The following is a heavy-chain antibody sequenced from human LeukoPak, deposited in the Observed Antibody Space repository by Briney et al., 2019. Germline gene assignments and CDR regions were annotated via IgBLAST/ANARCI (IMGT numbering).Heavy chain of an antibody. Sequence: ASVKVSCKASGYTFTVYHIHWVRQAPGQGLEWMGWINPNSGGTNYAQKFQGRVTMTRDTSISTVYMEVSRLTSDDTAMYYCAIILGGSWLLWFDPWGRGTLVTISS. J-gene: IGHJ5*02. D-gene: IGHD3-16*01. CDR1: GYTFTVYH. V-gene: IGHV1-2*02. CDR2: INPNSGGT. CDR3: AIILGGSWLLWFDP.